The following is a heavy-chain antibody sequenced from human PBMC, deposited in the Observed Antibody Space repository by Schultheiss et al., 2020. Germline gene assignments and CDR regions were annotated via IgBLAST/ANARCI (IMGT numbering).Heavy chain of an antibody. D-gene: IGHD3-16*01. CDR3: ARDGGLYILSCYFDY. J-gene: IGHJ4*02. V-gene: IGHV1-18*01. Sequence: ASVKVSCKAAGYTFITYVITWVRQAPGQGLEWMGWISPYNGKTNYAQNIQGRVTMTTDTSTSTAYMEVRSLRSDDTAVYYCARDGGLYILSCYFDYWGEGTLVTVSS. CDR1: GYTFITYV. CDR2: ISPYNGKT.